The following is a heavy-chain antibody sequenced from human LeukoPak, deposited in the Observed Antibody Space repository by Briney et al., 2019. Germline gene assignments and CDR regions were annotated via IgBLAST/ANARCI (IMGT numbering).Heavy chain of an antibody. CDR3: ARDLDELAAAGPSGYYYGMDV. J-gene: IGHJ6*02. V-gene: IGHV1-2*02. D-gene: IGHD6-13*01. CDR2: INPNSGGT. Sequence: GASVKVSCKASGYTFTGYYMHWVRQAPGQGLEWMGWINPNSGGTNYAQKFQGRVTMTRDTSISTAYMELSRLRSDDTAVYYCARDLDELAAAGPSGYYYGMDVWGQGTTGTVSS. CDR1: GYTFTGYY.